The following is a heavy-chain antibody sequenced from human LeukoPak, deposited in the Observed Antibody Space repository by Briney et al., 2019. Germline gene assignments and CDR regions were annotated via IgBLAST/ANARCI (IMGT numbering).Heavy chain of an antibody. CDR3: ARVNINNWHSCDY. J-gene: IGHJ4*02. D-gene: IGHD1-1*01. CDR2: IYHSGSP. CDR1: GGSISSNNW. Sequence: KASETLSLTCAVSGGSISSNNWWGWVRQPPGKGLEWIGEIYHSGSPNYNPSLKSRVTISVDKSRNHFSLNLSSVTAADTAVYYCARVNINNWHSCDYWGQGTLVIVSS. V-gene: IGHV4-4*02.